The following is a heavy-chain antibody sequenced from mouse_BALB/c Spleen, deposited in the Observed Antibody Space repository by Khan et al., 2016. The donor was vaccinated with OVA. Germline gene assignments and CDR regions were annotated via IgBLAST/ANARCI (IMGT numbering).Heavy chain of an antibody. CDR2: ISYSDST. V-gene: IGHV3-2*02. CDR1: GYSITSNYA. CDR3: ARGNYYGYYINY. D-gene: IGHD1-1*01. Sequence: EVQLVESGPGLVKPSQSLSLTCTVTGYSITSNYAWNWIRQFPGNKLEWMGYISYSDSTSYNPSLKSRISITRDTSQNQFFLQLNSVTTEDTATNYCARGNYYGYYINYWGQGTTLTVSS. J-gene: IGHJ2*01.